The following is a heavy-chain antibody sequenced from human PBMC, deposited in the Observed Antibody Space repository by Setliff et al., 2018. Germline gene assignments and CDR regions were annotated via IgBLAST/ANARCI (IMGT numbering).Heavy chain of an antibody. Sequence: ASVKVSCKASGYSLITHYIHWVRQAPGQGLEWMGWITPNSGGTNYAQKFKGRVTMTRDTSTNTVFMELRSLRSDDTAMFYCARVVYYASGSSLSYGMDVWGQGTMVTVSS. CDR1: GYSLITHY. CDR3: ARVVYYASGSSLSYGMDV. D-gene: IGHD3-10*01. V-gene: IGHV1-2*02. J-gene: IGHJ6*02. CDR2: ITPNSGGT.